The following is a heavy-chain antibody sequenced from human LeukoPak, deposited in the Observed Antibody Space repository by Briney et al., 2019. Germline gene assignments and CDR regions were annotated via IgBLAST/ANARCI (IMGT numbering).Heavy chain of an antibody. V-gene: IGHV1-8*03. CDR3: ARELGGVEDY. D-gene: IGHD3-16*01. Sequence: ASVKVFCKASGDTFTSYDIKWGRQDNGQGLEWMGWMNPNSGNTGYAQKFQGRVTITRNTSISTAYMELSSLRSEDTAVYYCARELGGVEDYWGQGTLVTVSS. CDR2: MNPNSGNT. J-gene: IGHJ4*02. CDR1: GDTFTSYD.